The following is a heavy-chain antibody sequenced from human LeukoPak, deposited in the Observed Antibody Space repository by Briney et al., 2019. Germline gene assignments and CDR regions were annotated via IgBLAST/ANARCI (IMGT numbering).Heavy chain of an antibody. V-gene: IGHV3-21*04. CDR2: IKRSDNYR. D-gene: IGHD1-26*01. Sequence: GGSLRLSCVASGFTFSDYTMNWVRQAPGKGLEWVSSIKRSDNYRYYADSVAGRFAISTDDAQSSLYPQMNSLRAEDTAIYYCARSRSRLMNDKNFLYWGQGSLVTVSS. J-gene: IGHJ4*02. CDR1: GFTFSDYT. CDR3: ARSRSRLMNDKNFLY.